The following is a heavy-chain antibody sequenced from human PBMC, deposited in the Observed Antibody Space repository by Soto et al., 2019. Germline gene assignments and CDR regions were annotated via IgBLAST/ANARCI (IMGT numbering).Heavy chain of an antibody. Sequence: GGSLRLSXAASGFTFSSYAMSWVRQAPGKGLEWVSAISGSGGSTYYADSVKGRFTISRDNSKNTLYLQMNSLRAEDTAVYYCAKEVAQQLVLYYFDYWGQGTLVTVSS. V-gene: IGHV3-23*01. CDR2: ISGSGGST. CDR1: GFTFSSYA. D-gene: IGHD6-13*01. J-gene: IGHJ4*02. CDR3: AKEVAQQLVLYYFDY.